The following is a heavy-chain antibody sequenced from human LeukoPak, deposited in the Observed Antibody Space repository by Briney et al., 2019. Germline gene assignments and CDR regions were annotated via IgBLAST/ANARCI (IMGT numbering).Heavy chain of an antibody. J-gene: IGHJ4*02. Sequence: PGGSLRLSCAASGFTFSSYTMNWVRQAPGRGLEWVSAITGGGGVTYYADSVKGRFTISRDNSKNTLYLQMSSLRAEDTAIYYCAKGHPDWGSSFDYWGQGTLVTVSS. CDR2: ITGGGGVT. V-gene: IGHV3-23*01. CDR1: GFTFSSYT. D-gene: IGHD7-27*01. CDR3: AKGHPDWGSSFDY.